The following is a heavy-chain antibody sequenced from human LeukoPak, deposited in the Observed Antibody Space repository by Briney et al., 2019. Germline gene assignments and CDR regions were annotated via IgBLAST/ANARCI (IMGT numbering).Heavy chain of an antibody. Sequence: PGGSLRLSCAASGFTFSSYSMNWVRQAPGKGLEWVSSISGSSSYIYYADSVKGRFTISRDNAKNSLYLQMNSLRAEDTAVYYCARDEGYISPTHFDYWGQGTLVTVSS. J-gene: IGHJ4*02. CDR3: ARDEGYISPTHFDY. CDR1: GFTFSSYS. CDR2: ISGSSSYI. V-gene: IGHV3-21*06. D-gene: IGHD6-13*01.